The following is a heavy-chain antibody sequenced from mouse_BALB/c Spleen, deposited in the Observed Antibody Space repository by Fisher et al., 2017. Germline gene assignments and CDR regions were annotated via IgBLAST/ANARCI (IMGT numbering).Heavy chain of an antibody. Sequence: KFKGKATLTVDTSSSTAYMQLSSLTSEDSAVYYCTKLRLPGGNYYAMDYWGQGTSVTVSS. V-gene: IGHV1S127*01. J-gene: IGHJ4*01. D-gene: IGHD1-2*01. CDR3: TKLRLPGGNYYAMDY.